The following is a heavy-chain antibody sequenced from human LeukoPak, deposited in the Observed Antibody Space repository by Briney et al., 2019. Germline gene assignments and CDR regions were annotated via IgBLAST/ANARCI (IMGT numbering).Heavy chain of an antibody. CDR1: GFTFSSYA. CDR2: ISDSGGYT. J-gene: IGHJ3*01. V-gene: IGHV3-23*01. Sequence: PGGSLRLSCAASGFTFSSYAISWVRQAPGKGLEWVSAISDSGGYTYYADSVKGRFTLSRDNSKNTLYLQMNSLRAEDTAVYYCAKRRDAFDVWGQGTMVTVSS. CDR3: AKRRDAFDV.